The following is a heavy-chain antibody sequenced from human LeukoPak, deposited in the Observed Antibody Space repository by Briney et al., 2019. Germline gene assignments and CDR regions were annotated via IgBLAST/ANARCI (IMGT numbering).Heavy chain of an antibody. J-gene: IGHJ4*02. CDR2: INRSGNT. CDR1: REPFSGYY. V-gene: IGHV4-34*01. D-gene: IGHD3-3*01. CDR3: ARLVPERFFQLNSEGYYDS. Sequence: SETLSLTCGVSREPFSGYYWGWIRQPPGKGLELIGEINRSGNTDYNPSLKSRVSISIDTSKNQFSLKMISVTAADTDVYYCARLVPERFFQLNSEGYYDSWGQGTLVTVSS.